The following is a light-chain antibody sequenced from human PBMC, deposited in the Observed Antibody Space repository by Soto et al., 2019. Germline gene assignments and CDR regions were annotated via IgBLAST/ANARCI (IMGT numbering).Light chain of an antibody. V-gene: IGKV1-39*01. J-gene: IGKJ1*01. Sequence: DIQMTQSPSSLSASVGDRVTITCRASQSIGSYLNWYQQTPGKAPNLLIYAASSLRSGVPSRFSGSGSGTDFILTINSLQPEDFATYYCQQTYTSPRTFGQGTKVEI. CDR3: QQTYTSPRT. CDR1: QSIGSY. CDR2: AAS.